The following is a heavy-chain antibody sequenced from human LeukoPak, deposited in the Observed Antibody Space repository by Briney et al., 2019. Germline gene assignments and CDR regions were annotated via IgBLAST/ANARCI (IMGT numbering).Heavy chain of an antibody. J-gene: IGHJ3*02. CDR3: ARGGSYSRAFDI. CDR2: ITSSGSTI. Sequence: QSGGSLRLSCAASGFTFSCYEMNWVRQAPGRGLEWVSYITSSGSTIYYADSVKGRFTISRDNAKNSLYLQMNSLRAEDMAVYYCARGGSYSRAFDIWGQGTMVTVSS. CDR1: GFTFSCYE. V-gene: IGHV3-48*03. D-gene: IGHD1-26*01.